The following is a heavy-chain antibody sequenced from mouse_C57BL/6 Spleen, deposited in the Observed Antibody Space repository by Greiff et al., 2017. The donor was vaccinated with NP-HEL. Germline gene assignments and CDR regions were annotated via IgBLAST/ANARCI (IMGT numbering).Heavy chain of an antibody. CDR1: GYTFTSYW. CDR3: AREGYLDY. J-gene: IGHJ2*01. V-gene: IGHV1-50*01. CDR2: IDPSDSYT. Sequence: QQSCKASGYTFTSYWMQWVKQRPGQGLEWIGEIDPSDSYTNYNQKFKGKATLTVDTSSSTAYMQLSSLTSEDSAVYYCAREGYLDYWGQGTTLTVSS.